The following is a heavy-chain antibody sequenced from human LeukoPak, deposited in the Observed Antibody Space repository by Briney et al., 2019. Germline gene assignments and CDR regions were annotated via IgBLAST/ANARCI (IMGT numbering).Heavy chain of an antibody. V-gene: IGHV3-21*01. CDR1: GFTFSSYS. Sequence: PGGSLRLSCAASGFTFSSYSMNWVRHPPAKGRVWVSSISSSSSYKYYTDSLKGRFTISRDNAKNSLYLQMNSLRAEDTAVYYCARVVFSIAVAARWGGYYFDYWGQGTLVTVSS. CDR2: ISSSSSYK. CDR3: ARVVFSIAVAARWGGYYFDY. D-gene: IGHD6-19*01. J-gene: IGHJ4*02.